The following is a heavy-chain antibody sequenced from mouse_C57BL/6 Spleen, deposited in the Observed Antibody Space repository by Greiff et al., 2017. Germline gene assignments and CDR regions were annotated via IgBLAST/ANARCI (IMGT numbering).Heavy chain of an antibody. CDR3: ARHDGSYAMDY. Sequence: EVKVVESGGGLVQPGGSLKLSCAASGFTFSDYGMAWVRQAPRKGPEWVAFVSNLAYSIYYADTVTGRVTISRENAKNTLYLDMSSLRSDDTAMYYCARHDGSYAMDYWGQGTSVTVSS. J-gene: IGHJ4*01. V-gene: IGHV5-15*01. D-gene: IGHD2-3*01. CDR1: GFTFSDYG. CDR2: VSNLAYSI.